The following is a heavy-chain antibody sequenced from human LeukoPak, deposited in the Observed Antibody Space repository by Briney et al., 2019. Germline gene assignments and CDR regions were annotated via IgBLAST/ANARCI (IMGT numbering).Heavy chain of an antibody. D-gene: IGHD3-22*01. Sequence: ASVKVSCKASGYTFTSYYMHWVRQAPGQGLEWMGIIKPSGGSTSYAQKFQGRVTMTRDTSTSTVYMELSSLRSEDTAVYYCARVGDDSSGYYCRSFDYWGQGTLVTVSS. CDR1: GYTFTSYY. V-gene: IGHV1-46*01. CDR3: ARVGDDSSGYYCRSFDY. J-gene: IGHJ4*02. CDR2: IKPSGGST.